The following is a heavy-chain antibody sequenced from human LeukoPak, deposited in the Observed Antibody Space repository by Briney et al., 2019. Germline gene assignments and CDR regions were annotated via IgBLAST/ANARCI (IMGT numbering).Heavy chain of an antibody. Sequence: PSETLSLTCTVSGDSISSGIYYWSWIRQHPGAGLEWIAYIYHSGKTYYNPSLKSRVDISVDMSKNQFSLKVSSVTAADTAVYYCARYSPSGSHTHLDYWGQGALVTVSS. CDR2: IYHSGKT. CDR1: GDSISSGIYY. CDR3: ARYSPSGSHTHLDY. V-gene: IGHV4-31*03. D-gene: IGHD1-26*01. J-gene: IGHJ4*02.